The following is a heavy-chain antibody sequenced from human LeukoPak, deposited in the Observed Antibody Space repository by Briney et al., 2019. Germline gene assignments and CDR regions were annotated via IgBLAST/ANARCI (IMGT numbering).Heavy chain of an antibody. CDR3: IRAWDY. CDR2: ISPDGSST. V-gene: IGHV3-74*01. Sequence: GGSLRLSCVVSRFTFNNHWMYWVRHAPRKGLVWVSRISPDGSSTDFADSVKGRFTISRDNAKNTLYLQMNSLRVEDTAVYYCIRAWDYWGQGTLVTVSS. J-gene: IGHJ4*02. CDR1: RFTFNNHW.